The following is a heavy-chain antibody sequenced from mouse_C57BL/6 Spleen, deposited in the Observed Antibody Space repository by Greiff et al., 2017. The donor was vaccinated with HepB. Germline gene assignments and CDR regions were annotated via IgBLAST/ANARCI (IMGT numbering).Heavy chain of an antibody. Sequence: LQESGAELARPGASVKLSCKASGYTFTSYGISWVKQRTGQGLEWIGEIYPRSGNTYYNEKFKGKATLTADKSSSTAYMELRSLTSEDSAVYFCARDYDYDWYVDVWGTGTTVTVSS. D-gene: IGHD2-4*01. CDR3: ARDYDYDWYVDV. CDR1: GYTFTSYG. J-gene: IGHJ1*03. V-gene: IGHV1-81*01. CDR2: IYPRSGNT.